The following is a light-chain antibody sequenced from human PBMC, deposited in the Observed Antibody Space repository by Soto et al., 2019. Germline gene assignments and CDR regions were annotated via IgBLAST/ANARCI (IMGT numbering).Light chain of an antibody. CDR1: QSVSNDF. V-gene: IGKV3-20*01. CDR3: QQYGSSPPRT. CDR2: GAS. J-gene: IGKJ1*01. Sequence: EIVLTQSPGILSLSPGERATLSCRASQSVSNDFLAWYQQKPGRAPRLLIYGASTRATDVPDRFSGSGSGADFTLFISRLEPEDFAVYYCQQYGSSPPRTFGQGTKVDTK.